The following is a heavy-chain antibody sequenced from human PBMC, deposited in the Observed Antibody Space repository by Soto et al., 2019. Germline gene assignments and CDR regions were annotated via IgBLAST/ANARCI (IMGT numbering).Heavy chain of an antibody. D-gene: IGHD3-10*01. CDR2: MSGGGETT. CDR1: GFTFNNYA. Sequence: EVQLLESGGGLVQPGGSLRLSCAASGFTFNNYAMTWVRRAPGKGLEWVSAMSGGGETTSYADSVKGRFTVSRDGSNNTLYLQMSSLRAEDTALYYCAKGRGGSGSLTPRVDFWGQGTLVTVSS. CDR3: AKGRGGSGSLTPRVDF. J-gene: IGHJ4*02. V-gene: IGHV3-23*01.